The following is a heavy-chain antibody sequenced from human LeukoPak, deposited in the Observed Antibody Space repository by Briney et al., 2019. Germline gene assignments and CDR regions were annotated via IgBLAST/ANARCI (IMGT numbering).Heavy chain of an antibody. J-gene: IGHJ3*02. CDR1: GYTFTGYY. D-gene: IGHD6-13*01. CDR3: ARDLLYSRTNDAFDI. CDR2: INPNSGGT. Sequence: ASVKVSCKASGYTFTGYYMHWVRQAPGQGLEWMGWINPNSGGTNYAQKFQGRVTMTRDTSISTAYMELSRLRSDDTAVYYCARDLLYSRTNDAFDIWGQGTMVTVSS. V-gene: IGHV1-2*02.